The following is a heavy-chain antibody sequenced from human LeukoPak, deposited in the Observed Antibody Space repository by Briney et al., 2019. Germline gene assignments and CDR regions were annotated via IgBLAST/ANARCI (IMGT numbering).Heavy chain of an antibody. CDR3: TRVLAYCGGDCYSSFDY. Sequence: SLRLSCTASGFTFGDYAMSWVRQAPGKGLEWVGFIRSKAYGGTTEYAASVKGRFTISRDDSKSIAYLQMNSLKTEDTAVYYCTRVLAYCGGDCYSSFDYWGQGTLVTVSS. J-gene: IGHJ4*02. D-gene: IGHD2-21*02. V-gene: IGHV3-49*04. CDR1: GFTFGDYA. CDR2: IRSKAYGGTT.